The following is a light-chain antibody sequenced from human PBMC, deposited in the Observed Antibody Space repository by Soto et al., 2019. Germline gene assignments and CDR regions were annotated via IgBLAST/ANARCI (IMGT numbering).Light chain of an antibody. CDR1: SSDGGGYNY. Sequence: QSALTQPASVSGSPGQSITISCTGTSSDGGGYNYVSWYQQHPGKAPKLMIYEVSNRPSGVSNRFSGSKSGNTASLTISGLQAEVEADYFCSSYTSSSPPYVFATGTKLTVL. CDR3: SSYTSSSPPYV. CDR2: EVS. V-gene: IGLV2-14*01. J-gene: IGLJ1*01.